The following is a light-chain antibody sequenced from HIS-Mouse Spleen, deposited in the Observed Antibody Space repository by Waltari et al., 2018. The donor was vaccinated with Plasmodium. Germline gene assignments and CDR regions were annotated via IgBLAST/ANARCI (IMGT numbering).Light chain of an antibody. J-gene: IGKJ2*01. CDR1: QSVLYSSNNKNY. Sequence: DIVMTQSPDSLAVSLGERATINCKSSQSVLYSSNNKNYLAWYQQKPGQPPKLLIYWASTRESGVPDRCSGSGYGTDFTLTISSVQAEDVAVYYCQQYYSTPYTFGQGTKLEIK. CDR2: WAS. V-gene: IGKV4-1*01. CDR3: QQYYSTPYT.